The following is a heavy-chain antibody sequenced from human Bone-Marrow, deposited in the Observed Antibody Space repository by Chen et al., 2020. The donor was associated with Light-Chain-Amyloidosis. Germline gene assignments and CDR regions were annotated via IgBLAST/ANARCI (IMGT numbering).Heavy chain of an antibody. CDR1: GFTFSSYG. CDR3: ARDRVVRFLGPGFDI. V-gene: IGHV3-33*01. CDR2: IWYDGSNK. D-gene: IGHD3-3*01. J-gene: IGHJ3*02. Sequence: QVQLVESGGGVVQPGRSLRLSCAASGFTFSSYGMHWVRQAPGKGLEWVAVIWYDGSNKYYADSVKGRFTISRANSKNTLYLQMNSLRAEDTAVYYCARDRVVRFLGPGFDIWGQGTMVTVSS.